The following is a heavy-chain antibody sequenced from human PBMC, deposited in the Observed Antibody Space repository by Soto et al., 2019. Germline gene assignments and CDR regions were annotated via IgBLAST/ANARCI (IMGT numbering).Heavy chain of an antibody. CDR3: GITGTYYYYYGMDV. J-gene: IGHJ6*02. CDR1: GFTVSSNY. Sequence: PGGSLRLSCAASGFTVSSNYMSWVRQAPGKGLEWVSVIYSGGSTYYADSVKGRFTISRDNSKNTLYLQMNSLRAEDTAVYYCGITGTYYYYYGMDVWGQGTTVTVSS. D-gene: IGHD1-20*01. CDR2: IYSGGST. V-gene: IGHV3-66*01.